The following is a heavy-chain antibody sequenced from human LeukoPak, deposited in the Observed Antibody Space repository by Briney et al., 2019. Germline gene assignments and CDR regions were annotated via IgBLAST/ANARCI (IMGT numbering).Heavy chain of an antibody. J-gene: IGHJ4*02. CDR1: GFTFRNYW. CDR3: VRDPSNSGWAFDY. CDR2: IWYNGKNK. Sequence: GGSLRLSCAASGFTFRNYWMGWVRQAPGKGLEWLAMIWYNGKNKHYADSVKGRFTISRDNSKNTLDLQMNSLRADDTAVYYCVRDPSNSGWAFDYWGQGTLVTVSS. D-gene: IGHD6-19*01. V-gene: IGHV3-33*08.